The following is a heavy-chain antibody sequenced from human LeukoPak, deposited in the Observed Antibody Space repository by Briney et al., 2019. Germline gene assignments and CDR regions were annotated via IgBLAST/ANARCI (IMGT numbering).Heavy chain of an antibody. J-gene: IGHJ4*02. Sequence: GGSLRLSCAASGFTFSNYGMHWVRQAPGKGREGVAVILDDGSNEYYADSGKGRFTISRDNSKNTLALQMNSLRAEDTALYYCAADESGRLNDEYWGQGTLVTVSS. D-gene: IGHD1-26*01. CDR1: GFTFSNYG. CDR3: AADESGRLNDEY. V-gene: IGHV3-30*03. CDR2: ILDDGSNE.